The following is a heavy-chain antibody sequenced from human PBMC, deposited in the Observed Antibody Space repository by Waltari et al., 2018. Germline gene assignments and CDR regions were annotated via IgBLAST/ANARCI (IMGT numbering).Heavy chain of an antibody. J-gene: IGHJ4*02. Sequence: QVQLQQWGAGLLKPSETLSLTCAVYGGSFSGYYWSLIRQPTGKGLEWIGEINHSGSTNYNPSLKSRVTISVDTSKNQFSLKLSSVTAADTAVYYCARTFNEQYYYDSSGYYFDYWGQGTLVTVSS. CDR1: GGSFSGYY. V-gene: IGHV4-34*01. CDR2: INHSGST. CDR3: ARTFNEQYYYDSSGYYFDY. D-gene: IGHD3-22*01.